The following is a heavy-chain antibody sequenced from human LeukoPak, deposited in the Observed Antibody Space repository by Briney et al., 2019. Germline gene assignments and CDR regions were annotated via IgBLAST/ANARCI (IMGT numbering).Heavy chain of an antibody. V-gene: IGHV4-34*01. Sequence: SETLSLTCSVYGRSCSDYYWSWIRQPPGKGLEWIGEINHTGNINYNPSLKSRVTISVDTSKNQFSLKLSSVTAADTSVYYCARGVVEGFDYWGQGTLVTVSS. CDR3: ARGVVEGFDY. CDR1: GRSCSDYY. J-gene: IGHJ4*02. CDR2: INHTGNI. D-gene: IGHD3-22*01.